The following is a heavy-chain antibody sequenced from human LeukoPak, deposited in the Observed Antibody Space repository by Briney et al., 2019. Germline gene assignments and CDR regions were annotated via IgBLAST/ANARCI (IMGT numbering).Heavy chain of an antibody. CDR2: ISGSGGST. Sequence: SGGSLRLSCAASGFTFSNYAMTWVRQVPGKGLQWVSAISGSGGSTYYADSVKGRFTISRDNAKNSLYLQMNSLRDEDTAVYYCARSFDIWGQGTMVTVFS. CDR1: GFTFSNYA. J-gene: IGHJ3*02. CDR3: ARSFDI. V-gene: IGHV3-23*01.